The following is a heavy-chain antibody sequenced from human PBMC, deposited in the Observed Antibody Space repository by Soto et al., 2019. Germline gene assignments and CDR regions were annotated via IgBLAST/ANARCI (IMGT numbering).Heavy chain of an antibody. CDR3: VTLFGAAAPFDY. V-gene: IGHV4-30-4*01. J-gene: IGHJ4*02. Sequence: QVQLQESGPGLVKPSQTLSLTCTVSGGSISSGDYYWSWIRQPPGKGLEWIGYISYSGSTYYNPSLMSRLNISVDTSKNQFSLKLTSVTAADTAVYYCVTLFGAAAPFDYWGQGTLVTVSS. CDR2: ISYSGST. D-gene: IGHD6-13*01. CDR1: GGSISSGDYY.